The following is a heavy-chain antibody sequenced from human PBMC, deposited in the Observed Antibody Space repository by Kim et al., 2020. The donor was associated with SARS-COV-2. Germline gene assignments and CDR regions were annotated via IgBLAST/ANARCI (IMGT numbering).Heavy chain of an antibody. CDR1: GGSFSGYY. CDR3: ARGKGGLLWFGELFQENYGMDV. Sequence: SETLSLTCAVYGGSFSGYYWSWIRQPPGKGLEWIGEINHSGSTNYNPSLKSRVTISVDTSKNQFSLKLSSVTAADTAVYYCARGKGGLLWFGELFQENYGMDVWGQGTTVTVSS. J-gene: IGHJ6*02. V-gene: IGHV4-34*01. D-gene: IGHD3-10*01. CDR2: INHSGST.